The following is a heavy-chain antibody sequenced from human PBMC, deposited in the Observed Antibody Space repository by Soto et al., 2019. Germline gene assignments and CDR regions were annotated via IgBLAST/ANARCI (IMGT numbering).Heavy chain of an antibody. CDR3: ARGRRYYYDSSGYYQKPGYFDY. V-gene: IGHV4-34*01. D-gene: IGHD3-22*01. CDR2: INHSGST. CDR1: GGSFSGYY. J-gene: IGHJ4*02. Sequence: SEILSLTCAVYGGSFSGYYWSWIRQPPGKGLEWIGEINHSGSTNYNPSLKSRVTISVDTSKNQFSLKLSSVTAADTAVYYCARGRRYYYDSSGYYQKPGYFDYWGQGTLVTVSS.